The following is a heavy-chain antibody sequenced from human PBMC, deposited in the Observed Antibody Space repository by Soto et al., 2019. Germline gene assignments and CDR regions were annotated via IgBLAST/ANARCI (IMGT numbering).Heavy chain of an antibody. J-gene: IGHJ3*02. CDR1: GFTFSSYS. Sequence: GGSLRLSGAAPGFTFSSYSMNWVRKAPGKGLEWVASISSSSSYIYYADSVKGRFTISRDNAKNSLYLQMNSLRAEDTAVYYCARDDYYDSSGYYGTYDAFDIWGQGTMVTVSS. CDR2: ISSSSSYI. CDR3: ARDDYYDSSGYYGTYDAFDI. D-gene: IGHD3-22*01. V-gene: IGHV3-21*01.